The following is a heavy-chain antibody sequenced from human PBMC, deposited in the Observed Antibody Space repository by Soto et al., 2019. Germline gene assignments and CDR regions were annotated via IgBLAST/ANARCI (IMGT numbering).Heavy chain of an antibody. CDR2: IYSGGST. CDR1: GLSVSSNY. Sequence: EVQLVESGGGWIQPGGSLRLSCAASGLSVSSNYMNWVRQAPGKGLEWVSVIYSGGSTYYADSVKGRFTLSRDNSKNTLFLQMNSLRGEDTAVYYCARSVGGRLYYFADWGQGTLVTVSS. J-gene: IGHJ4*02. CDR3: ARSVGGRLYYFAD. V-gene: IGHV3-53*01. D-gene: IGHD1-26*01.